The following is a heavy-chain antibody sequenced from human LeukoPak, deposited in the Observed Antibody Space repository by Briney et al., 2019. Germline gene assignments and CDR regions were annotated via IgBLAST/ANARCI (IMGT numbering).Heavy chain of an antibody. CDR3: ARDDRPSGHDFDY. CDR1: GFTFRDYN. Sequence: GGSLRLSCTASGFTFRDYNINWFRQAPGRGLEWVGFIRSKADGGTTEYAASVKGRFTISRNDSKNVAYLQINNLRAEDTALYYCARDDRPSGHDFDYWGQGTLVTVSS. J-gene: IGHJ4*02. D-gene: IGHD6-6*01. V-gene: IGHV3-49*03. CDR2: IRSKADGGTT.